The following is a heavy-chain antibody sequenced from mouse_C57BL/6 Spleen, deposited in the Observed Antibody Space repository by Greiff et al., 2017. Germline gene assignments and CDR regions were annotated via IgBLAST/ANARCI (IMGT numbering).Heavy chain of an antibody. Sequence: VKLQESGPGLVAPSQSLSITCTVSGFSLTSYAISWVRQPPGKGLEWLGVIWTGGGTNYNSALKSRLSISKDNSKSQVFLKMNSLQTDDTARYYCARGDYYGSSYRFAYWGQGTLVTVSA. CDR3: ARGDYYGSSYRFAY. CDR2: IWTGGGT. V-gene: IGHV2-9-1*01. D-gene: IGHD1-1*01. CDR1: GFSLTSYA. J-gene: IGHJ3*01.